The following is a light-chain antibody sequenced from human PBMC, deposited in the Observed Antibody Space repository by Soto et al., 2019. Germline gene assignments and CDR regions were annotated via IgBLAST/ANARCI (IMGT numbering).Light chain of an antibody. Sequence: QSALTQPASVSGSPGQSITISCTGTSSDVGGYNYVSWYQQHPGKAPKLMIYEVSNRPSGVSNRFSGSKSGNTASLTISGPQAEDEADYYCSSYTSSYVFGTGPKVTVL. J-gene: IGLJ1*01. CDR3: SSYTSSYV. V-gene: IGLV2-14*01. CDR2: EVS. CDR1: SSDVGGYNY.